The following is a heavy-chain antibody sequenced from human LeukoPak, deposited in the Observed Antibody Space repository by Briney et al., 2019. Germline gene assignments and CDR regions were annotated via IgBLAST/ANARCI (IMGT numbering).Heavy chain of an antibody. D-gene: IGHD3-22*01. CDR1: GFTFSSYW. Sequence: GGSLRLSCAASGFTFSSYWMSWVRQAPGKGLEWVSSISSSSSYIYYADSVKGRFTISRDNAKNSLYLQMNSLRAEDTAVYYCARGSYYYDSSGPTTDYWGQGTLVTVSS. V-gene: IGHV3-21*01. CDR3: ARGSYYYDSSGPTTDY. CDR2: ISSSSSYI. J-gene: IGHJ4*02.